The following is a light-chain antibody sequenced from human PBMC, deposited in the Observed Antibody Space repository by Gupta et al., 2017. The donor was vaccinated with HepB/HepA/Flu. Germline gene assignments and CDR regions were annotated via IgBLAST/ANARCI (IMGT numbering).Light chain of an antibody. CDR1: QDISRS. J-gene: IGKJ4*01. V-gene: IGKV1-33*01. Sequence: DIQMTQSPSSLSASVGDRVTITCQASQDISRSLNWYQQKPGKAPNLLIYEASTLEIGVPSRFSGSGSGTEFTCTISSMQPEDIATYYCQQKEKVPLTVGGGTKVEIK. CDR3: QQKEKVPLT. CDR2: EAS.